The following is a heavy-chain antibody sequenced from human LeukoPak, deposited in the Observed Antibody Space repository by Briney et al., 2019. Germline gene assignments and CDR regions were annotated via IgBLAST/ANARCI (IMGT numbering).Heavy chain of an antibody. CDR1: GYSFTSYW. Sequence: GESLKISCKGSGYSFTSYWIGWVRQMPGKGLEWMGIISPGDSDTRYSPSFQGQVIISADKSISTAYLQWSSLKASNTAIYYCARHDYYDSSGYSRGWIDYWGQGTLVTVSS. V-gene: IGHV5-51*01. CDR3: ARHDYYDSSGYSRGWIDY. D-gene: IGHD3-22*01. CDR2: ISPGDSDT. J-gene: IGHJ4*02.